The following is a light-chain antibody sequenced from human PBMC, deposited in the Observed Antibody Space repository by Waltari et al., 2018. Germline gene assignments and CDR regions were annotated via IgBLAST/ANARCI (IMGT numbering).Light chain of an antibody. V-gene: IGKV3-20*01. J-gene: IGKJ1*01. CDR2: GAS. Sequence: EIVLTQSPGTLSLSPGERATLSCRASQSVRSNYLAWYQQKPGQAPRLLMYGASSRATGIPDRFSGSGSGTDFTLTISRLEPEDSAVYYCQQYGSSPRTFGQGTKVEIK. CDR3: QQYGSSPRT. CDR1: QSVRSNY.